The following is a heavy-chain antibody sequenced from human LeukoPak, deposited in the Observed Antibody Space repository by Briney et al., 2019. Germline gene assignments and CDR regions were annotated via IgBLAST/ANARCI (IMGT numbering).Heavy chain of an antibody. CDR3: ARGRWVGLVVPAAILDY. Sequence: SETLSLTCTVSGGSISSGSYYWSWIRQPAGKGLEWIGYIYYSGSTNYNPSLKSRVTISVDTSKNQFSLKLSSVTAADTAVYYCARGRWVGLVVPAAILDYWGQGTLVTVSS. CDR1: GGSISSGSYY. D-gene: IGHD2-2*01. CDR2: IYYSGST. V-gene: IGHV4-61*10. J-gene: IGHJ4*02.